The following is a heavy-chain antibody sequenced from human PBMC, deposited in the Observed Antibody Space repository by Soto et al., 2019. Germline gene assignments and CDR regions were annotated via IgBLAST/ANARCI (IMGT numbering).Heavy chain of an antibody. CDR1: GGTFSSYA. J-gene: IGHJ4*02. Sequence: SVKVSCKASGGTFSSYAISWVRQAPGQGLEWMGGIIPIFGTANYAQKFQGRVTITADESTSTAYMELSSLRSEDTAVYYCARELYSCGAECPYYMDYWGQGTPVTVSS. CDR2: IIPIFGTA. CDR3: ARELYSCGAECPYYMDY. V-gene: IGHV1-69*13. D-gene: IGHD2-21*01.